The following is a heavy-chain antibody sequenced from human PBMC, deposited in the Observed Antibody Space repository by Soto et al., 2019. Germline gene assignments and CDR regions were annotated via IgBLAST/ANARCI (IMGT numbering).Heavy chain of an antibody. V-gene: IGHV3-23*01. CDR1: GFTFSSYA. CDR3: AKEKGYSSSWFEFDY. J-gene: IGHJ4*02. CDR2: ISGSGGST. D-gene: IGHD6-13*01. Sequence: EVQLLESGGGLVQPGGSLRLSCAASGFTFSSYAMSWVRQAPGKGLEWVSAISGSGGSTYYADSVKGRFTISRDNTKNPLYLQMNSLRAEDTAVYYCAKEKGYSSSWFEFDYWGQGTLVTVSS.